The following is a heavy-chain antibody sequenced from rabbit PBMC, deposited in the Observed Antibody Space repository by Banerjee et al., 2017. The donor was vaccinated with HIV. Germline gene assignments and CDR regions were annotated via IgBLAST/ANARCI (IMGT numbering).Heavy chain of an antibody. CDR1: GFSFSSNDY. J-gene: IGHJ4*01. Sequence: QSLEESGGDLVKPGASLTLTCTASGFSFSSNDYICWVRQAPGKGLEWIACISSAIVSGSTYYASWAKDRFTISKTSSTTGTLQMTSLTAADTATYFCARGYGYSYPTYFNLWGQGTLVTVS. CDR2: ISSAIVSGST. CDR3: ARGYGYSYPTYFNL. V-gene: IGHV1S40*01. D-gene: IGHD6-1*01.